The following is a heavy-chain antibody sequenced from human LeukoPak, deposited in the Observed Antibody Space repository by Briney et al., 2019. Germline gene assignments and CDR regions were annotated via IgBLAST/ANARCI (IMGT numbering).Heavy chain of an antibody. Sequence: PSETLYLTCTVSGGSISSYYWSWIRQPPGKGLEWIGYIYYSGSTNYNPSLKSRVTISVDTSKNQFSLKLSSVTAADTAVYYCARSGSPGLLLQYYYYYYGMDVWGQGTTVTVSS. CDR1: GGSISSYY. D-gene: IGHD2-15*01. CDR2: IYYSGST. CDR3: ARSGSPGLLLQYYYYYYGMDV. V-gene: IGHV4-59*08. J-gene: IGHJ6*02.